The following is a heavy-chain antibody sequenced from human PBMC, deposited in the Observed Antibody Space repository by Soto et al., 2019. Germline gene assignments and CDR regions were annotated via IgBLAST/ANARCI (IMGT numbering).Heavy chain of an antibody. Sequence: GGSLRLSXAASGFTFSSYGMHWVRQAPGKGLEWVAVISYGGSNKYYADSVKGRFTISRDNSKNTLYLQMNSLRAEDTAVYYCARLLYSSSPSRVYYFGMDVWGQGTAVTVSS. J-gene: IGHJ6*02. CDR3: ARLLYSSSPSRVYYFGMDV. CDR2: ISYGGSNK. D-gene: IGHD6-6*01. V-gene: IGHV3-30*03. CDR1: GFTFSSYG.